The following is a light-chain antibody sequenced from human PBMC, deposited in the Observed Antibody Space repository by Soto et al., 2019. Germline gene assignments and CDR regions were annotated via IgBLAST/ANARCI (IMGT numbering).Light chain of an antibody. Sequence: HSALTQPASVSGSPGQSITISCTGTSSDVGGYNYVSWYQQHPGTAPKLMIYEVRNRPSGVSHRFSGSKSANTASLTISGLQAEDEADYYCSSYTSSSPYVFGTGTKVTVL. CDR1: SSDVGGYNY. CDR3: SSYTSSSPYV. CDR2: EVR. J-gene: IGLJ1*01. V-gene: IGLV2-14*01.